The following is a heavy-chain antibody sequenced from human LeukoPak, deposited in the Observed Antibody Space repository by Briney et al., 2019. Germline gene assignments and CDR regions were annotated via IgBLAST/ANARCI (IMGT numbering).Heavy chain of an antibody. Sequence: PGESLTLSCAASGFIFSDYYMSWIRQPPGRGLEWVAYIESYGTPMYYADSVKGRFTISRDNSKNTLYLQMNSLRAEDTAVYYCAKGKLPPGWGQGTLVTVSS. V-gene: IGHV3-11*04. CDR2: IESYGTPM. D-gene: IGHD1-26*01. CDR1: GFIFSDYY. CDR3: AKGKLPPG. J-gene: IGHJ4*02.